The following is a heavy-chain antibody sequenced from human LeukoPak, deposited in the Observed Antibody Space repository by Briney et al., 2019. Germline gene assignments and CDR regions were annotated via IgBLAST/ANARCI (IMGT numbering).Heavy chain of an antibody. J-gene: IGHJ3*02. D-gene: IGHD6-19*01. Sequence: SETLSLTCTVSGGSINNNYWSWLRQPPGKELEWIGSIYYSGSPYYNPSLKSRVTISVDTSKNQFSLKLSPVTAADTAVYYCARDFQWLVKNAFDIWGQGTMVTVSS. CDR2: IYYSGSP. CDR3: ARDFQWLVKNAFDI. V-gene: IGHV4-59*12. CDR1: GGSINNNY.